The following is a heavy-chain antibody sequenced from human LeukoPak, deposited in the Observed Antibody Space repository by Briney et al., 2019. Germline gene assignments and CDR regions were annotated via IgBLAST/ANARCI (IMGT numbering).Heavy chain of an antibody. CDR3: SASRPHYGDYYGLDV. CDR2: IKSKTDGGTT. CDR1: GFTFSNAW. D-gene: IGHD4/OR15-4a*01. V-gene: IGHV3-15*01. Sequence: GGSLRLSCAASGFTFSNAWMSWVRQAPGKGLEWVGRIKSKTDGGTTDYAAPVKGRFTISRDDSKNTLYLQMNSLRTEDTAVYFCSASRPHYGDYYGLDVWGHGTTVTVSS. J-gene: IGHJ6*02.